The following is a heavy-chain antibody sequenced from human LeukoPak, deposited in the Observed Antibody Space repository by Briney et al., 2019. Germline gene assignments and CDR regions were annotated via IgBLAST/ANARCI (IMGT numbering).Heavy chain of an antibody. CDR2: IDSGSNDI. CDR1: GFPFSSYS. V-gene: IGHV3-21*05. Sequence: GGSLRLSCAASGFPFSSYSMNWVRQAPGKGLEWISYIDSGSNDIYYADSVKGRFTISRDNAKNSLYLQMNSLRAEDTAVYYCARDFCSGGSCYSVFDYWGQGTLVTVSS. J-gene: IGHJ4*02. CDR3: ARDFCSGGSCYSVFDY. D-gene: IGHD2-15*01.